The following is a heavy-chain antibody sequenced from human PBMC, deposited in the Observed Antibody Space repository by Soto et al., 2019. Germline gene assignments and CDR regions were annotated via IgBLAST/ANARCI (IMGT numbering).Heavy chain of an antibody. D-gene: IGHD3-3*01. CDR1: GGSISNYF. CDR2: IDNSGST. Sequence: LTCTVSGGSISNYFCNWIRQPAGKGLEWIGRIDNSGSTNYNPSLKSRITMSADTSRNQFSLKLNSVTAADTAVYYCARGGQDFWSGPFDYWGQGALVTVSS. J-gene: IGHJ4*02. V-gene: IGHV4-4*07. CDR3: ARGGQDFWSGPFDY.